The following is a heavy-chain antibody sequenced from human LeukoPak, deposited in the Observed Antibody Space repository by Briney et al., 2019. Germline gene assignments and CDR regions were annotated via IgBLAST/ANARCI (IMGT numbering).Heavy chain of an antibody. CDR1: GGSISSGSYY. Sequence: SETLSLTCTVSGGSISSGSYYWSWIRQPTGKGLEWIGRIYTSGSTNYNPSLKSRVTISVDTSKNQFSLKLSSVTAADTAVYYCARGGDWFDPWGQGTLVTVSS. CDR3: ARGGDWFDP. D-gene: IGHD3-16*01. V-gene: IGHV4-61*02. CDR2: IYTSGST. J-gene: IGHJ5*02.